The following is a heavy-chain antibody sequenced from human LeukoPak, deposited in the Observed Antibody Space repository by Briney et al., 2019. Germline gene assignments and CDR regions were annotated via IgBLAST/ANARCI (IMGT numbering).Heavy chain of an antibody. V-gene: IGHV3-30*04. J-gene: IGHJ4*02. CDR3: AKDINENTWELLDY. CDR2: ISYDGSNK. CDR1: GFTFSSYA. D-gene: IGHD1-26*01. Sequence: GGSLRLSCAASGFTFSSYAMHWVRQAPGKGLEWVAVISYDGSNKYYADSVKGRFTISRDNAKNSLYLQMNSLRAEDTALYYCAKDINENTWELLDYWGQGTLVTVSS.